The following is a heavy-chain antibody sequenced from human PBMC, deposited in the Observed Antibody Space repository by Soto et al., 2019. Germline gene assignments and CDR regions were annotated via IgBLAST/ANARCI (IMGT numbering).Heavy chain of an antibody. CDR1: GFSFCGSA. Sequence: WALILALAASGFSFCGSAMHWVRQASLKGLEWLGLIGIKVNSYATAYAASVKVRFTISRDNSKNTLYLQMKILRAQETAVYYCAKVEDGMDVGGQWPTVHISS. V-gene: IGHV3-73*01. CDR3: AKVEDGMDV. J-gene: IGHJ6*02. CDR2: IGIKVNSYAT.